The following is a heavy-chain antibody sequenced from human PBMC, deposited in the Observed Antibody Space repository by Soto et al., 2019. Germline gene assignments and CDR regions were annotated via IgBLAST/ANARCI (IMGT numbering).Heavy chain of an antibody. Sequence: SETLSLTCTVSGGSISSYYWSWIRQPPGKGLEWIGYIYYSGSTNYNPSLKSRVTISVDTSKNQFSLKLSSVTAADTAVYYCARDQTGEGFYGMDVWGQGTMVTVSS. J-gene: IGHJ6*02. CDR2: IYYSGST. CDR1: GGSISSYY. CDR3: ARDQTGEGFYGMDV. V-gene: IGHV4-59*01. D-gene: IGHD7-27*01.